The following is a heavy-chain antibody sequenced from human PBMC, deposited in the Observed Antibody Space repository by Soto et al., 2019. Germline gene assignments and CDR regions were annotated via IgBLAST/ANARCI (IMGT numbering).Heavy chain of an antibody. CDR2: IYHSGST. CDR1: GGSISSGGYS. J-gene: IGHJ4*02. Sequence: SETLSLTCAVSGGSISSGGYSWSWIRQPPGKGLEWIGYIYHSGSTYYNPSPKSRVTISVDRSKNQFSLKLSSVTAADTAVYYCARHGPIAAAGTEDFDYWGQGTLVTVSS. CDR3: ARHGPIAAAGTEDFDY. V-gene: IGHV4-30-2*01. D-gene: IGHD6-13*01.